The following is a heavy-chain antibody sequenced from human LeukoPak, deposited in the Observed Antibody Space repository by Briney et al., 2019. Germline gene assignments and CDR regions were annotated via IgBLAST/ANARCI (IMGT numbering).Heavy chain of an antibody. Sequence: SETLSLTCAVSGGSISSSNWWSWVRQPPGKGLEWIGEIYHGGSTNYNPSLKSRVTISVDKSKNQFSLKLSSVTAADTAVYYCASSGAGSSKDYWGQGTLVTVSS. CDR3: ASSGAGSSKDY. CDR2: IYHGGST. D-gene: IGHD3-10*01. V-gene: IGHV4-4*02. J-gene: IGHJ4*02. CDR1: GGSISSSNW.